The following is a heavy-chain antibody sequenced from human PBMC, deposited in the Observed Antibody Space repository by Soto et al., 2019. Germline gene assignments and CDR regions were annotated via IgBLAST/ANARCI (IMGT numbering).Heavy chain of an antibody. CDR3: ARQRSGWFDY. Sequence: SETLSLTCTVSGGSISSSSYYWGWIRQPPGKGLEWIGSIYYSGSTYYNPSLKSRVTISVDTSKNQFSLKLSSVTAADTAVYYCARQRSGWFDYWGQGTLVTVSS. D-gene: IGHD6-19*01. V-gene: IGHV4-39*01. CDR1: GGSISSSSYY. CDR2: IYYSGST. J-gene: IGHJ4*02.